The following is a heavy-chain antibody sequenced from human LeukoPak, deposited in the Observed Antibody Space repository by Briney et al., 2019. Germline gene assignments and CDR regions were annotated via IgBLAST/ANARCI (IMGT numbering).Heavy chain of an antibody. V-gene: IGHV1-2*04. J-gene: IGHJ6*02. CDR2: INPNSGGT. Sequence: ASVRVSCKASGYTFTGYYMHWVRQAPGQGLEWMGWINPNSGGTNYAQKFQGWVTMTRDTSISTAYMELSRLRSDDTAVYYCVRDLVGIAVAGSRSDGNYYGMDVWGQGTTVTVSS. CDR1: GYTFTGYY. D-gene: IGHD6-19*01. CDR3: VRDLVGIAVAGSRSDGNYYGMDV.